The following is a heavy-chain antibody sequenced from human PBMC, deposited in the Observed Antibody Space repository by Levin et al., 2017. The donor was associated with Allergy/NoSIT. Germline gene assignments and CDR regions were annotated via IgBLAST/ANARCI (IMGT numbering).Heavy chain of an antibody. CDR1: GYTFTSYG. D-gene: IGHD3-22*01. V-gene: IGHV1-18*01. Sequence: ASVKVSCKASGYTFTSYGISWVRQAPGQGLEWMGWISAYNGNTNYAQKLQGRVTMTTDTSTSTAYMELRSLRSDDTAVYYCARAGRITMIAGEWYFDLWGRGTLVTVSS. CDR2: ISAYNGNT. CDR3: ARAGRITMIAGEWYFDL. J-gene: IGHJ2*01.